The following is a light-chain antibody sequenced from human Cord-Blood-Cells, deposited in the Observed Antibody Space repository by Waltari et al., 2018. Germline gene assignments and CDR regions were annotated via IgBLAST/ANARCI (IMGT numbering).Light chain of an antibody. CDR2: GNI. V-gene: IGLV1-40*01. Sequence: QSVLTQPPSVSGAPGQRVTISCTGSSSNIGAGYDVHWYQQLPGTAPKLLICGNINRPSGVPDRFSGSKSGTSASLAITGLQAEDEADYYCQSYDSSLSVVFGGGTKLTVL. J-gene: IGLJ2*01. CDR1: SSNIGAGYD. CDR3: QSYDSSLSVV.